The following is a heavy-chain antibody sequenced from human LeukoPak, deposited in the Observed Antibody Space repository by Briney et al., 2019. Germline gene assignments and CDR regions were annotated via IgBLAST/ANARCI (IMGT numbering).Heavy chain of an antibody. Sequence: GGSLRLSCAASGFTFDDYAMHWVRQAPGKGLEWVSGISWNSGSIGYADSVKGRFTISRDNAKNSLYLQMNSLRAEDMALYYCAKGIYSSYYYYMDVWGKGTTVTVSS. CDR3: AKGIYSSYYYYMDV. D-gene: IGHD4-11*01. CDR2: ISWNSGSI. CDR1: GFTFDDYA. V-gene: IGHV3-9*03. J-gene: IGHJ6*03.